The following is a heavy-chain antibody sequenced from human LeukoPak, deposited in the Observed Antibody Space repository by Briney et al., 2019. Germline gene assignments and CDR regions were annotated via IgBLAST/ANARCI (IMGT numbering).Heavy chain of an antibody. Sequence: GGSLRLSCAASGFTFSSYAMSWVRQAPGKGLEWVSAISGSGGSTYYADSVKGRFTISRDNSKNTLYLQMNSLRAEDTAVYYCAKDQFGRRYYDSGGYYRTFDYWGQGTLVTVSS. J-gene: IGHJ4*02. CDR2: ISGSGGST. V-gene: IGHV3-23*01. CDR1: GFTFSSYA. CDR3: AKDQFGRRYYDSGGYYRTFDY. D-gene: IGHD3-22*01.